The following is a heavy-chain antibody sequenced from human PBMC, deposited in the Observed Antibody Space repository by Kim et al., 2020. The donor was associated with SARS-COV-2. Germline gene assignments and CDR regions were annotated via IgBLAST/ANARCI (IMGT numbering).Heavy chain of an antibody. J-gene: IGHJ4*02. D-gene: IGHD4-17*01. V-gene: IGHV3-23*01. CDR2: FSGSADST. CDR1: GFTFSNFA. CDR3: AKGRRLTVIIGFDY. Sequence: GGSLRLSCAASGFTFSNFAMSWVRQAPGRGLEWVSTFSGSADSTYYADSVKGRFTISRDTSTSTLYLQMNSLRAEDTAVYYCAKGRRLTVIIGFDYWGQGTLLTVSS.